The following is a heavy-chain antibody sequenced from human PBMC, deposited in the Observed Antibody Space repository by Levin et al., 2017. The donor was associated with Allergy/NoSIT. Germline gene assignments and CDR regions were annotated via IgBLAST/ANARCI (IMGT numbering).Heavy chain of an antibody. V-gene: IGHV3-53*01. CDR3: ARSSRSEDSSSWYYYYYYGMDV. D-gene: IGHD6-13*01. J-gene: IGHJ6*02. CDR2: IYSGGST. CDR1: GFTVSSNY. Sequence: TGGSLRLSCAASGFTVSSNYMSWVRQAPGKGLEWVSVIYSGGSTYYADSVKGRFTISRDNSKNTLYLQMNSLRAEDTAVYYCARSSRSEDSSSWYYYYYYGMDVWGQGTTVTVSS.